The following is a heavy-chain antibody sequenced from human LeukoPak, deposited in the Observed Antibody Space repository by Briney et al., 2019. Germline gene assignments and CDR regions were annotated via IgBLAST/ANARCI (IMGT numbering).Heavy chain of an antibody. D-gene: IGHD3-22*01. CDR1: GYTLTELS. Sequence: ASVKVSCKVSGYTLTELSMHWVRQATGQGLEWMGWMNPNSGNTGYAQKFQGRVTMTRNTSISTAYMELSSLRSEDTAVYYCARGQRDYYYDSSGYYDYYGMDVWGQGTTVTVSS. CDR2: MNPNSGNT. J-gene: IGHJ6*02. CDR3: ARGQRDYYYDSSGYYDYYGMDV. V-gene: IGHV1-8*01.